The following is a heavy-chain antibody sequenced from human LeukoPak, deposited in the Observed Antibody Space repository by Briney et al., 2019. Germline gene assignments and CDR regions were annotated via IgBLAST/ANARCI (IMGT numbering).Heavy chain of an antibody. D-gene: IGHD6-19*01. Sequence: PGGSLRLSCAASGFTFARFDMNWVRQTPGKGLEWVSAITASGDRTHYADSVKGRFTISRDNSKNTLDLQMNSLRGEDTAVYYCVKGGWFDNWGQGILVTVAS. CDR2: ITASGDRT. CDR3: VKGGWFDN. V-gene: IGHV3-23*01. J-gene: IGHJ4*02. CDR1: GFTFARFD.